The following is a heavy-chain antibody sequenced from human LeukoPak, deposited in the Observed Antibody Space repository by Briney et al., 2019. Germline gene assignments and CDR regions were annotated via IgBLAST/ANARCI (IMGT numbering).Heavy chain of an antibody. J-gene: IGHJ5*02. Sequence: PGGSLRLSCAASGFTVSSNYMSWVRQAPGEGLGWVSVIYSGGSTYYADSVKARFTIYRDNSKNTLYLQMNSLRAEDTAVYYCARENYDFWDGGWFDPWGQGTLVTVSS. D-gene: IGHD3-3*01. CDR3: ARENYDFWDGGWFDP. V-gene: IGHV3-66*02. CDR1: GFTVSSNY. CDR2: IYSGGST.